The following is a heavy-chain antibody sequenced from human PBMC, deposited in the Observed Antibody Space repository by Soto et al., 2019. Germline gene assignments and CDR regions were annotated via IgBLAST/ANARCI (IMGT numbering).Heavy chain of an antibody. CDR3: ARGPNSDC. D-gene: IGHD2-21*01. V-gene: IGHV3-53*01. CDR2: IYSGGNP. Sequence: EERLVQSGGGLVQPGGSLRLSCAASGFSVGGNYMSWVRQAPGKGLELVSLIYSGGNPFYADSMKGRFTFSRDNSNNMLYLRMDSLRAEDTAVYYCARGPNSDCWGQGTLVIVSS. J-gene: IGHJ4*02. CDR1: GFSVGGNY.